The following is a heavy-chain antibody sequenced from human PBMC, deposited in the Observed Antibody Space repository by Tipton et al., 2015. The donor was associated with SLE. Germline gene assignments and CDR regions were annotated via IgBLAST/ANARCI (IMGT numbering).Heavy chain of an antibody. CDR1: IGSISSYC. V-gene: IGHV4-59*12. J-gene: IGHJ4*02. CDR2: IYYSGST. Sequence: TLSLTCTVSIGSISSYCWSWIRQPPGKGLEWIGYIYYSGSTTYNPSLKSRVTISVDTSKNQFSLKLSSVTAADTAVYYCASIRYYYDSSGYYSPFDYWGQGTLVTVSS. CDR3: ASIRYYYDSSGYYSPFDY. D-gene: IGHD3-22*01.